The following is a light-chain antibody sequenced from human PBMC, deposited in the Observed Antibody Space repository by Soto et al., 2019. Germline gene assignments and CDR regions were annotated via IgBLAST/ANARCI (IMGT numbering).Light chain of an antibody. CDR2: DVS. V-gene: IGLV2-14*01. CDR3: SSYTSTTTRV. J-gene: IGLJ1*01. CDR1: SSDIGGYNY. Sequence: QSALTQPASVSGSPGQSITISCTGTSSDIGGYNYVSWYQQHPGKAPKLMIYDVSNRPSGVSNRLSGSKSGNTASLTISGLQAEDEADYYCSSYTSTTTRVFGTGTKLTVL.